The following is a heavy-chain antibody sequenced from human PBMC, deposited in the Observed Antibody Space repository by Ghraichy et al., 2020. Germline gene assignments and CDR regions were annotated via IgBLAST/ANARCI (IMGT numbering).Heavy chain of an antibody. V-gene: IGHV3-21*04. CDR3: VRDRVTIFGVARRAFDI. Sequence: LSLTCAVSGFDFSFNRYSMNWVRQAPGKGLEWFSAISSRSSYTYYADSVKGRFTISRDNAENSLFLQMNSLRVEDTAVYYCVRDRVTIFGVARRAFDIWGQGTLVTVSA. CDR2: ISSRSSYT. J-gene: IGHJ3*02. D-gene: IGHD3-3*01. CDR1: GFDFSFNRYS.